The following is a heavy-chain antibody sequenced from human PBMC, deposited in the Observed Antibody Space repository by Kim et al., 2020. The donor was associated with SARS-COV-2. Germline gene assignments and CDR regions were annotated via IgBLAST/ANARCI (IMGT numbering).Heavy chain of an antibody. CDR3: AREDLIALDY. D-gene: IGHD3-16*02. CDR1: GFTFSSYG. J-gene: IGHJ4*02. V-gene: IGHV3-33*01. CDR2: IWYDGSNK. Sequence: GGSLRLSCAASGFTFSSYGMHWVRQAPGKGLDWVAVIWYDGSNKYYADSVKGRFTISRDNSKNTVYLQMNSLRAEDTAVYYCAREDLIALDYWGQGTLVTVSP.